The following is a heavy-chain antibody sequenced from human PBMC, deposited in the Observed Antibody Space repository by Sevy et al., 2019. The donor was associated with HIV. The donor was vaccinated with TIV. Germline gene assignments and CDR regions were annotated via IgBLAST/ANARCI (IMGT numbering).Heavy chain of an antibody. J-gene: IGHJ6*02. V-gene: IGHV3-23*01. Sequence: GGSLRLSCAASQFTFINSAMHWVRRAPGEGLEWLSAISGSGSYTYYADSVKGRFTISTDNSKTTLYLQMNSLRADDTAVYYCVKGTGYYYYYGMDVWGQGTTVTVSS. CDR1: QFTFINSA. D-gene: IGHD3-9*01. CDR3: VKGTGYYYYYGMDV. CDR2: ISGSGSYT.